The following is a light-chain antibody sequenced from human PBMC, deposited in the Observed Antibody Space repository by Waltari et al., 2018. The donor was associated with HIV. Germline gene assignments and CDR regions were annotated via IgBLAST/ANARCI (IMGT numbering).Light chain of an antibody. CDR3: QQYDSWPPYT. CDR2: DAS. J-gene: IGKJ2*01. Sequence: EIVLTQSPATLSLAPGVRATLYCSSSQSVRSNLAWYQHKTGQAPRLLILDASTRATGIPARFIGSGSGTEFTLTISSLQSEDFAIYYCQQYDSWPPYTFGQGTSLEI. V-gene: IGKV3D-15*01. CDR1: QSVRSN.